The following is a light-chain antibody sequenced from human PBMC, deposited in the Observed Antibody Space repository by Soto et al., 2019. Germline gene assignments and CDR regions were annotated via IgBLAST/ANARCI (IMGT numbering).Light chain of an antibody. V-gene: IGKV3-20*01. J-gene: IGKJ1*01. CDR3: QQFYSSVT. CDR1: QSVSSTF. CDR2: GAS. Sequence: EIVLTQSPGSLSLSPGERATLSCRASQSVSSTFFAWYQQRPGQAPRLLMYGASSRATGIPERFSGSGSGIDFTLTISRLEPEDFAVYYCQQFYSSVTFGQGTKVEIK.